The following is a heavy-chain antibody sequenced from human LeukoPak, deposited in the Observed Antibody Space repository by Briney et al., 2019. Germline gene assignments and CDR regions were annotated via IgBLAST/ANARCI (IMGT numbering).Heavy chain of an antibody. CDR2: IKQDGSEK. V-gene: IGHV3-7*01. D-gene: IGHD3-3*01. Sequence: GGSLRLSCAASGFTFSSYWMSWVRQAPGKGLEWVANIKQDGSEKYYVDSVKGRFTISRDNAKNSLYLQMNSLRAEDTAVYYCATRLKVRFLEWLSSYYFDYWGQGTLVTVSS. CDR3: ATRLKVRFLEWLSSYYFDY. J-gene: IGHJ4*02. CDR1: GFTFSSYW.